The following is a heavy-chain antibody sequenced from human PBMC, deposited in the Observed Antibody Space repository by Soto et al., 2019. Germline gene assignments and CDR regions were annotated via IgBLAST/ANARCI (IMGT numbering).Heavy chain of an antibody. CDR1: SGSISSSNW. CDR2: IYHSGST. J-gene: IGHJ6*03. CDR3: ARWVRIAAAGSYYYYYMDV. D-gene: IGHD6-13*01. V-gene: IGHV4-4*02. Sequence: SETLSLTCAVSSGSISSSNWWSWVRQPPGKGLEWIGEIYHSGSTNYNPSLKSRVTISVDKSKNQFSLKLSSVTAADTAVYYCARWVRIAAAGSYYYYYMDVWGKGTTVTVSS.